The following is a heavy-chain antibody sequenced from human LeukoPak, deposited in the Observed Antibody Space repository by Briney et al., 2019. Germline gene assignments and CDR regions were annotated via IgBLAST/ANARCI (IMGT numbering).Heavy chain of an antibody. J-gene: IGHJ4*02. V-gene: IGHV3-23*01. CDR2: ISGSGGST. CDR1: GFTFSSYA. CDR3: AKVPQYLIYDSSGYYFDY. D-gene: IGHD3-22*01. Sequence: QPGGSLRLSCAASGFTFSSYAMSWVRQAPGKGLEWVSAISGSGGSTYYADSVKGRFTISRDNSKNTLYLQMNSLRAEDTAVYYCAKVPQYLIYDSSGYYFDYWGQGTLVTVSS.